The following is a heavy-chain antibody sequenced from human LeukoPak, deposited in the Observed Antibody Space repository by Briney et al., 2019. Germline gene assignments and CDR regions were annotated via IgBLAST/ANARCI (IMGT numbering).Heavy chain of an antibody. CDR3: ARETMIVTWPFDY. V-gene: IGHV1-2*02. CDR2: INPNSGGT. Sequence: ASVKVSCKASGFTFTGYYMHWVRQAPGQGLEWMGWINPNSGGTNYAQKFQGRVTMTRDTSISTAYMELSRLRSDDTAVYYCARETMIVTWPFDYWGQGTLVTVSS. D-gene: IGHD3-22*01. J-gene: IGHJ4*02. CDR1: GFTFTGYY.